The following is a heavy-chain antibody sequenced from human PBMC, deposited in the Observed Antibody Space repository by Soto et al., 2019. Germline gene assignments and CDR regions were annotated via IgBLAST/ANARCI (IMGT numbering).Heavy chain of an antibody. D-gene: IGHD3-22*01. CDR1: GFTGSDDY. CDR3: VRATYLSDSSGDTRGFDY. J-gene: IGHJ4*02. CDR2: STDTPPGDSI. V-gene: IGHV3-72*01. Sequence: EVQLVETGSGLVQPGGSLTLSCAGSGFTGSDDYLDWVRQAQGKRLECVLRSTDTPPGDSIAYAASLKGRLTNSRDESKHSGYLQMNSLKIEYTAVYYCVRATYLSDSSGDTRGFDYWGQGTLVTVSA.